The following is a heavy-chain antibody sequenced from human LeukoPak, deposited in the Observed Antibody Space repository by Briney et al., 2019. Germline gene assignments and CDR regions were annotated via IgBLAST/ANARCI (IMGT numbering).Heavy chain of an antibody. CDR2: ISSSSSYI. V-gene: IGHV3-21*01. CDR1: GFTFSSYS. CDR3: ARGQYYDILTGYSFDY. Sequence: GGSLRLPCAASGFTFSSYSMNWVRQAPGKGLEWVSSISSSSSYIYYADSVKGRFTISRDNAKNSLYLQMNSLRAEDTAVYYCARGQYYDILTGYSFDYWGQGTLVTVSS. D-gene: IGHD3-9*01. J-gene: IGHJ4*02.